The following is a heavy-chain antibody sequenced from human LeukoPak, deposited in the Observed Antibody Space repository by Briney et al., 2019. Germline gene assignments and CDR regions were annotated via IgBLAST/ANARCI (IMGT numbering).Heavy chain of an antibody. CDR2: ISSSSSYI. CDR3: ARVSGYDSAPFDY. CDR1: GSSFSRHS. V-gene: IGHV3-21*01. J-gene: IGHJ4*02. D-gene: IGHD5-12*01. Sequence: PGGSLRLSCAASGSSFSRHSMNWVRQAPGKGLEWVSSISSSSSYIYYADSVKGRFTISRDNAKNSLYLQMNSLRAEDTAVYYCARVSGYDSAPFDYWGQGTLVTVSS.